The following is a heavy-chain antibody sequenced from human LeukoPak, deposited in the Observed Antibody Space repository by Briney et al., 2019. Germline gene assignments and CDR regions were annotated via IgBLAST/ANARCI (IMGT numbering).Heavy chain of an antibody. D-gene: IGHD2-15*01. CDR2: ISSSSSTI. CDR1: GFTFSSHA. V-gene: IGHV3-23*01. J-gene: IGHJ6*03. CDR3: AKGFCRGYSCYDYFYYMDV. Sequence: GGSLRLSCAASGFTFSSHAMSWVRQAPGKGLEWVSYISSSSSTIYYADSVKGRFTVSRDNSKNTLYLQMNSLRAEDTARYYCAKGFCRGYSCYDYFYYMDVWGKGTTVTVSS.